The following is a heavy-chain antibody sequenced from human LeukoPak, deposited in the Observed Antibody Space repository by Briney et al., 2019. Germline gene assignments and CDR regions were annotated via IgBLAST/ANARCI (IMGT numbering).Heavy chain of an antibody. CDR3: ARAGTLGIQLWDY. J-gene: IGHJ4*02. D-gene: IGHD5-18*01. V-gene: IGHV3-11*01. Sequence: GGSLRLSCAASGFTFSDYYMSWIRQAPGKGLEWVSYISSSGSTIYYADSVKGRFTISRDNAKNSLYLQMSSLRAEDTAVYYCARAGTLGIQLWDYWGQGTLVTVSS. CDR2: ISSSGSTI. CDR1: GFTFSDYY.